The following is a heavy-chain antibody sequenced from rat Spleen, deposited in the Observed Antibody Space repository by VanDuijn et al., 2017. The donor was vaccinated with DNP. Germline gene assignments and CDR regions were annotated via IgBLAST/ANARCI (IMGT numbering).Heavy chain of an antibody. CDR2: INSAGTT. CDR3: ARWPGYNPPYAMDA. D-gene: IGHD1-4*01. Sequence: EVQLQESGPGLVKPSQSLSLTCSVTGYSITSSYRWNWIRKFPGNKLEWMGSINSAGTTNYNPSLKSRTSITRDTSKNQLFLQVSSVTTEDTATYYCARWPGYNPPYAMDAWGQGTSVTVSS. J-gene: IGHJ4*01. CDR1: GYSITSSYR. V-gene: IGHV3-3*01.